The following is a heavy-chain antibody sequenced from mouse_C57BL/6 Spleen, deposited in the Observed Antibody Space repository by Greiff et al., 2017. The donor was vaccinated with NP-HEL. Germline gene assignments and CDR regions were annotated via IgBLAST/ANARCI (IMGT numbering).Heavy chain of an antibody. V-gene: IGHV14-1*01. CDR2: IDPEDGDT. J-gene: IGHJ4*01. CDR1: GFNIKDYY. Sequence: VQLQQSGAELVRPGASVKLSCTASGFNIKDYYMHWVKQRPEQGLEWIGRIDPEDGDTEYAPKFQGKATMTADTSSNTAYLQLSSLTSEDTAVYYCTKGDSSSYYYAMDYWGQGTSVTVSS. D-gene: IGHD1-1*01. CDR3: TKGDSSSYYYAMDY.